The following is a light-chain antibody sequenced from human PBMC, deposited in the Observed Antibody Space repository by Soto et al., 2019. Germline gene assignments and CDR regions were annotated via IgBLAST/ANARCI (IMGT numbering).Light chain of an antibody. J-gene: IGLJ1*01. CDR2: DVN. V-gene: IGLV2-14*03. CDR3: RSYTSSSTHV. Sequence: QSALTQPASVSGSPGQSITISCTGTSSDVGAYTFVSWYQQHPDKVPKLMIFDVNRRPSGVSDRFSGSKSGNTASLTSSGLQPEDEADYYCRSYTSSSTHVFGSGTKLPVL. CDR1: SSDVGAYTF.